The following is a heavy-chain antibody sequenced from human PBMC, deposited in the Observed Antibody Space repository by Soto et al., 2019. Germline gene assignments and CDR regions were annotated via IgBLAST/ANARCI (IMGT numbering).Heavy chain of an antibody. CDR3: ASQTSTTGTTNYYYYYGMDV. Sequence: GASVKVSCKASGYTFTSYTISWVRQAPGQGLEWMGRIIPILGIANYAQKFQGRVTITADKSTSTAYMELSSLRSEDTAVYYCASQTSTTGTTNYYYYYGMDVWGQGTTVTVSS. CDR2: IIPILGIA. V-gene: IGHV1-69*02. CDR1: GYTFTSYT. J-gene: IGHJ6*02. D-gene: IGHD1-1*01.